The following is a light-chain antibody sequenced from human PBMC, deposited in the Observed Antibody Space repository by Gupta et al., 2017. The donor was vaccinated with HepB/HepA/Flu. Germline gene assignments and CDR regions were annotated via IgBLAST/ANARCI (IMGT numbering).Light chain of an antibody. CDR1: QTIRGY. Sequence: DIQLTQSPSSLSASVGGRVTITCRASQTIRGYLNWYQHTPGKAPKLLIYGASSLQSGVPSRFSGSGSGTDFTLTITSLQPEDFAIYYCQQSFTTPITFGQGTRLEI. CDR3: QQSFTTPIT. CDR2: GAS. J-gene: IGKJ5*01. V-gene: IGKV1-39*01.